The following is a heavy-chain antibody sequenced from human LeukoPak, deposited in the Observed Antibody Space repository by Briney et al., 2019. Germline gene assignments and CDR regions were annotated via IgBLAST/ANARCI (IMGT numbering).Heavy chain of an antibody. CDR3: ARSNSGFDAFDI. CDR2: IYTIGTT. J-gene: IGHJ3*02. V-gene: IGHV4-61*02. CDR1: GGSISSGSYY. Sequence: PSETLSLTCTVSGGSISSGSYYWSWIRQPAGKGLEWIGRIYTIGTTNYNPSLKSRVTISVDTSKNQFSLKLSSVTAADTAVYYCARSNSGFDAFDIWGQGTMVTVSS. D-gene: IGHD2/OR15-2a*01.